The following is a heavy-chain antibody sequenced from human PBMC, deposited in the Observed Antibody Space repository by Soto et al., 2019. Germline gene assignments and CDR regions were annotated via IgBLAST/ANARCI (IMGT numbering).Heavy chain of an antibody. D-gene: IGHD1-26*01. V-gene: IGHV3-13*01. CDR1: GFTFTNYD. CDR2: ITTAGDT. Sequence: EVQLVESGGGLVQPGGSLRLSCAASGFTFTNYDMHWVRQVTGKGLEWVSGITTAGDTYYPGSVEGRFTISRGKAKSSLYLQMNSLSAGDTALFYSVRELRGASYGFDVWGQGTTVTVSS. CDR3: VRELRGASYGFDV. J-gene: IGHJ6*02.